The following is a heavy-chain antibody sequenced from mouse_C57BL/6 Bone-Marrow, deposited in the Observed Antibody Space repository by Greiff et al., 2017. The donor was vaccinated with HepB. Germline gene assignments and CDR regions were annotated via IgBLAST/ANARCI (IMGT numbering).Heavy chain of an antibody. Sequence: EVQRVESGGGLVKPGGSLKLSCAASGFTFSSYAMSWVRQTPEKRLEWVATISDGGSYTYYPDNVKGRFTITRANAKNNLYLQMSHLKTKDTAMYSCARHGAYYSNPYYAMDYWGQGTPVTVSS. CDR3: ARHGAYYSNPYYAMDY. J-gene: IGHJ4*01. CDR2: ISDGGSYT. CDR1: GFTFSSYA. D-gene: IGHD2-5*01. V-gene: IGHV5-4*01.